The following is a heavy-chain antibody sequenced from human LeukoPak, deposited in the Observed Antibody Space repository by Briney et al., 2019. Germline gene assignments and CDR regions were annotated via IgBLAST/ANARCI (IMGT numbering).Heavy chain of an antibody. CDR3: ARLPDDYDSSGPFDY. Sequence: SETLSLTCAVYGGSFSGYYWSWIRQPPGKGLEWIGEINHSGSTNYNPSLKSRVTISVDTSKNQFSLKLSSVTAADTAVYYCARLPDDYDSSGPFDYWGQGTLVTVSS. D-gene: IGHD3-22*01. CDR1: GGSFSGYY. CDR2: INHSGST. V-gene: IGHV4-34*01. J-gene: IGHJ4*02.